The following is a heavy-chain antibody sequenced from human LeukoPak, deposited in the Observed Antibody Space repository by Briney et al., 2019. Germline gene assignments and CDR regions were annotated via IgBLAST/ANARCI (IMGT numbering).Heavy chain of an antibody. CDR2: IYHSGST. D-gene: IGHD6-19*01. CDR3: ARGRYSSGWFDP. Sequence: SETLSLTCTVSGYSISSGYYWGWIRQPPGKGLEWIGSIYHSGSTYYNPSLKSRVTISVDTSKNQFSLKLSSVTAADTAVYYCARGRYSSGWFDPWGQGTLVTVSS. V-gene: IGHV4-38-2*02. CDR1: GYSISSGYY. J-gene: IGHJ5*02.